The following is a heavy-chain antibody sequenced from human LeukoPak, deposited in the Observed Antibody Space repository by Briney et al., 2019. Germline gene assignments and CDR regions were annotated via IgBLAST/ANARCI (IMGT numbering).Heavy chain of an antibody. J-gene: IGHJ6*03. D-gene: IGHD2-21*01. V-gene: IGHV3-30*18. CDR2: ITFDGSNK. CDR3: AKAPATYVVCCQYMDV. CDR1: GFTFSDYG. Sequence: GGSLRLSCAASGFTFSDYGMHWVRQAPGKGLEWVAAITFDGSNKYYADSVKGRFTIFRDNSKNTLYLQMNSLRAEDTAVYHCAKAPATYVVCCQYMDVWGEGTTITVSS.